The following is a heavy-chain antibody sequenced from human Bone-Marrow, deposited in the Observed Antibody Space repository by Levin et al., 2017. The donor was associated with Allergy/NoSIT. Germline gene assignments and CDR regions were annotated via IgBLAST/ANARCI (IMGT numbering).Heavy chain of an antibody. Sequence: SETLSPTCTVSGGSISSSTWWSWVRQSPGKGLAWIGKIYHGGRTNYNPSLKSRVSMSVDKSKSPFSLKLSSVTAADTAVYYCARDPLDYGTNSGNYWGQGTLVTVSS. CDR3: ARDPLDYGTNSGNY. CDR1: GGSISSSTW. J-gene: IGHJ4*02. CDR2: IYHGGRT. V-gene: IGHV4-4*02. D-gene: IGHD4-17*01.